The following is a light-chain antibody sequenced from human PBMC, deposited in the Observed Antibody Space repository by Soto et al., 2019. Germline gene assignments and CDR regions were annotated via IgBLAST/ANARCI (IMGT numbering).Light chain of an antibody. Sequence: DSWRTQSPASLAVSLGERATINCKSSQNILYNSNNKNYLAWYQQKPGQPPKLLIYWASSRESGVPDRFSGSGSGTDFTLTISSLQAEDVAVYYCQQYYSSPPTFGQGTKVDIK. CDR2: WAS. CDR3: QQYYSSPPT. CDR1: QNILYNSNNKNY. J-gene: IGKJ1*01. V-gene: IGKV4-1*01.